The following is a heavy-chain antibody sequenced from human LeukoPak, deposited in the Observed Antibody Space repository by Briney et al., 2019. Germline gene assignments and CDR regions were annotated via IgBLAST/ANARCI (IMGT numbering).Heavy chain of an antibody. CDR2: FDPEDGET. J-gene: IGHJ3*02. D-gene: IGHD6-19*01. V-gene: IGHV1-24*01. Sequence: GASVKVSCKVSGYTLTELSMHRVRQAPGKGLEWMGGFDPEDGETIYAQKFQGRVTMTEDTSTDTAYMELSSLRSEDTAVYYCATSIAVAGLGNAFDIWGQGTMVTVSS. CDR1: GYTLTELS. CDR3: ATSIAVAGLGNAFDI.